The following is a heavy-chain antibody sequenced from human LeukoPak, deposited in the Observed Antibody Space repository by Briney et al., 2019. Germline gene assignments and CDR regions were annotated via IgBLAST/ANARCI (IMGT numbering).Heavy chain of an antibody. CDR3: SNGGHPDN. J-gene: IGHJ4*02. CDR2: INADGSET. Sequence: PGGSLRLSCVASGFSFSRFWMSWARQAPGRGLGWVANINADGSETNFVDSVKGRFTISRDNTQRSVYLQMNSLRADDTAVYFCSNGGHPDNWGQGTLVTVSS. CDR1: GFSFSRFW. D-gene: IGHD3-10*01. V-gene: IGHV3-7*01.